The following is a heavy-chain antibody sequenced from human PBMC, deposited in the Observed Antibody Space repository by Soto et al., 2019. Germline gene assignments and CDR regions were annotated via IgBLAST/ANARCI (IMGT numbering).Heavy chain of an antibody. J-gene: IGHJ5*02. D-gene: IGHD6-13*01. Sequence: SETLSLTCTVSGGSISNYYWSWIRQPPGKGLEWIGYIYYSGSTDYNPSLKSRVTMSVDMSKNQFSLKLSAVTAADTAVYYCARNPSSSSWGGWFDPWGQGTLVTVSS. V-gene: IGHV4-59*01. CDR3: ARNPSSSSWGGWFDP. CDR2: IYYSGST. CDR1: GGSISNYY.